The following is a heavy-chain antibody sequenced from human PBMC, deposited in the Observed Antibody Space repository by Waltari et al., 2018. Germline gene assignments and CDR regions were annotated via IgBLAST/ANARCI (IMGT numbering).Heavy chain of an antibody. V-gene: IGHV3-21*03. D-gene: IGHD3-10*01. Sequence: ELQLVESGGGLVKPGGSLRLTCAASGFGFSDSDMHWVRQAPGKGLEWVSSIGGGSRSYIFYADSVKGRFTISRDNAKNSLYLQMNSLRADDTAVYYCTRDLYGSGGDWFDPWGQGTLVIVSS. CDR3: TRDLYGSGGDWFDP. J-gene: IGHJ5*02. CDR1: GFGFSDSD. CDR2: IGGGSRSYI.